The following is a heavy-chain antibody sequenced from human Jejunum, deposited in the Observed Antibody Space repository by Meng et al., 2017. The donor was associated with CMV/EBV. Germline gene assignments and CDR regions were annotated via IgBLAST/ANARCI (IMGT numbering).Heavy chain of an antibody. CDR1: GFTFSSYA. CDR3: ARGRFSESSSWYINV. V-gene: IGHV3-30-3*01. CDR2: ISYDGNTK. D-gene: IGHD6-13*01. Sequence: QVQLVESGXXVVQPXGSLRLSCAASGFTFSSYAMHWVRQAPGKGLDWVAVISYDGNTKYYADSVKGRFTISRDNSKNTLYLEMNSLRVEDTAMYYCARGRFSESSSWYINVWGQGTLVTVAS. J-gene: IGHJ4*02.